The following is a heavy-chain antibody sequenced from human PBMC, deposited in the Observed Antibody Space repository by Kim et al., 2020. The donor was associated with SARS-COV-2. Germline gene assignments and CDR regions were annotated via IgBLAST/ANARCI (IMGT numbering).Heavy chain of an antibody. D-gene: IGHD4-17*01. V-gene: IGHV4-61*01. Sequence: SETLSLTCTVSGGSVSSGSYYWSWIRQPPGKGLEWIGYIYYSGSTNYNPSLKSRVTISVDTSKNQFSLKLSSVTAADTAVYYCARDKSYGDHYYYGMDVWGQGTTVTVSS. CDR2: IYYSGST. CDR3: ARDKSYGDHYYYGMDV. J-gene: IGHJ6*02. CDR1: GGSVSSGSYY.